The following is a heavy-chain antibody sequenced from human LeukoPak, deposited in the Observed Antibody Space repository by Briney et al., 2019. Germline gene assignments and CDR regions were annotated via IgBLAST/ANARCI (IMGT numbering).Heavy chain of an antibody. Sequence: SETLSLTCTVSGGSISSSSYYWGWIRQPPGKGLAWIGSIYYSGSTYYNPSLKSRVTISVDTSKNQFSLKLSSVTAADTAVYYCARGERYDFHFDYWGQGTLVTVSS. CDR3: ARGERYDFHFDY. CDR2: IYYSGST. V-gene: IGHV4-39*07. CDR1: GGSISSSSYY. J-gene: IGHJ4*02. D-gene: IGHD3-3*01.